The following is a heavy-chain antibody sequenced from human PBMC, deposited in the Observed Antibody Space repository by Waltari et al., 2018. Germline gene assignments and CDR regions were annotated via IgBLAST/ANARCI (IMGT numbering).Heavy chain of an antibody. CDR1: GDSINSAPHY. D-gene: IGHD6-19*01. J-gene: IGHJ4*02. Sequence: QVHLQESGPGLVKPSQTLSLTCTLSGDSINSAPHYWSWIRQPAGKGLEWIGRVSARGKTNYNPSLKGRVSMSVVTSKNQFSLQVISVSAADTAVYYCARVDIAVAGTYYFDNWGQGTLVTVSS. CDR2: VSARGKT. V-gene: IGHV4-61*02. CDR3: ARVDIAVAGTYYFDN.